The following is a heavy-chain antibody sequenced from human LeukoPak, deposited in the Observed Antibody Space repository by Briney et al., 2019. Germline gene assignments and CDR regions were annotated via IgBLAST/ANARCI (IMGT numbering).Heavy chain of an antibody. D-gene: IGHD3-22*01. CDR1: GYTFNSYY. CDR2: INPSGDST. Sequence: GASVKVSCKASGYTFNSYYMHWVPQAPGQGLEWMGIINPSGDSTSYAQKLQGRVTMTRDTSISTGYMELSRLRSDDTAVYYCARTDQGYYDNSGYYLRDPFDYWGQGTLVTVSS. J-gene: IGHJ4*02. V-gene: IGHV1-46*02. CDR3: ARTDQGYYDNSGYYLRDPFDY.